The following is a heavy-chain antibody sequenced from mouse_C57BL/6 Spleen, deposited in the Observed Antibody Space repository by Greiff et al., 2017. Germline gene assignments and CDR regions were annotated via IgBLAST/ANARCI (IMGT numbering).Heavy chain of an antibody. D-gene: IGHD1-1*01. CDR3: ARERDYDGSSAYAMDY. J-gene: IGHJ4*01. CDR1: GFTFSDYY. V-gene: IGHV5-16*01. CDR2: INYDGSST. Sequence: EVMLVESEGGLVQPGSSMKLSCTASGFTFSDYYMAWVRQVPDKCLEWVANINYDGSSTSYLDSLQSRFIISRENEKNILYLKMSSLKSEDTATYYCARERDYDGSSAYAMDYWGQGTSVTVSS.